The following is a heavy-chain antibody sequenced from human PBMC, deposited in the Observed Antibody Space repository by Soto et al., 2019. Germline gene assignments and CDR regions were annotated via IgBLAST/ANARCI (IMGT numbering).Heavy chain of an antibody. J-gene: IGHJ4*02. Sequence: QVTLKESGPTLVKPTQTLTLSCTFSGVSLSTSGIGVGWIRQPPGKALDWLALVYWDDDKSYSPSLKSRLTITKDTSKNQVVLTMTYMDPVDTATYYCSHMIEGAFFDHGGQGTLVTVSS. D-gene: IGHD2-21*01. CDR3: SHMIEGAFFDH. CDR2: VYWDDDK. CDR1: GVSLSTSGIG. V-gene: IGHV2-5*02.